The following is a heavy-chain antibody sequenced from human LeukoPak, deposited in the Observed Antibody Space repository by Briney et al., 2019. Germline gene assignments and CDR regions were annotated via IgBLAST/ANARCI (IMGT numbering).Heavy chain of an antibody. CDR1: GFTFDDYA. CDR3: AKVQSPGYCSSTSCDDAFDI. V-gene: IGHV3-9*01. D-gene: IGHD2-2*01. CDR2: ISWNSGSI. Sequence: PGGSLRLSCAASGFTFDDYAMHWVRQAPGKGLEWVSGISWNSGSIGCADSVKGRFTISRDNAKNSLYLQMNSLRAEDTALYYCAKVQSPGYCSSTSCDDAFDIWGQGTMVTVSS. J-gene: IGHJ3*02.